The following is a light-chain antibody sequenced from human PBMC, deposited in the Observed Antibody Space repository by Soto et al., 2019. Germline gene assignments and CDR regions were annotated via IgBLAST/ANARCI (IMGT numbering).Light chain of an antibody. V-gene: IGLV1-40*01. CDR2: SNN. J-gene: IGLJ1*01. CDR3: ATWDDSLNGYV. Sequence: QSVLTQPPSVSGAPGQRVIISCTGSSSNIGAGYDVHWYQHLPGTTPKLLIYSNNQRPSGVPDRFSGSKSGTSASLAISGLQSEDEADYYCATWDDSLNGYVFGTGTKLTVL. CDR1: SSNIGAGYD.